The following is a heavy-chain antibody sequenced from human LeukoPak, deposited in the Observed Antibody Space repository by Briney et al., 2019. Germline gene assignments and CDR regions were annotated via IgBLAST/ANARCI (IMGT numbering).Heavy chain of an antibody. J-gene: IGHJ4*02. D-gene: IGHD6-25*01. CDR3: ARLHYSSAWGPSNFDY. Sequence: ASGPTLVNPTQTLTLTCTFPGFSLGTSGMCINWIRQPPGKALEWLALIDGDDYTNYSTSLKTRLTISKDTSKNQVVLTMTNMDPVDTATYYCARLHYSSAWGPSNFDYWGQGILVTVSS. CDR2: IDGDDYT. CDR1: GFSLGTSGMC. V-gene: IGHV2-70*13.